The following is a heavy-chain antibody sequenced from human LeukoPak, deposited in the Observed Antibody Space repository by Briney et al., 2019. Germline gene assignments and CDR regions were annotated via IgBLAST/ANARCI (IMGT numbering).Heavy chain of an antibody. J-gene: IGHJ6*02. CDR1: GYTFTSYY. CDR2: INPSGGST. V-gene: IGHV1-46*01. Sequence: GASVKVSCKASGYTFTSYYMHWVRQAPGQGLEWMGIINPSGGSTSYAQKFQGRVTMTRDTSTSTVYTELSSLRSEDTAVYYCARDLPTYYYDSSGYYSPYYYYGMDVWGQGTTVTVSS. D-gene: IGHD3-22*01. CDR3: ARDLPTYYYDSSGYYSPYYYYGMDV.